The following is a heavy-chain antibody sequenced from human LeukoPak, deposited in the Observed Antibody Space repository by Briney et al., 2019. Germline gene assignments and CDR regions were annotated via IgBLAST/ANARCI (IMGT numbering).Heavy chain of an antibody. V-gene: IGHV3-33*06. D-gene: IGHD1-26*01. CDR3: AKQMYSGSSTFPVDY. CDR2: IWYDGSNK. CDR1: GFTFSSYG. J-gene: IGHJ4*02. Sequence: GGSLRLSCAASGFTFSSYGMHWVRQAPGKGLEWVAVIWYDGSNKYYADSVKGRFTISRDNSKNTLYLQMNSLRAEDTAVYYCAKQMYSGSSTFPVDYWGQGTLVTVSS.